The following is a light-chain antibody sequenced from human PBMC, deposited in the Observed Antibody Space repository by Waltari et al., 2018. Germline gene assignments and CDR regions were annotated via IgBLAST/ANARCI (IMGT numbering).Light chain of an antibody. CDR2: KVS. Sequence: DVGLTQSPLSLPVTLGQPASISCRSSQSLVYTDGISYLNWFHQRPGQAPRRLIYKVSIRDSGAPDRFSGSGSGTEFTLMISSVEADDVGVYFCMQATHWPFTFGQGTRLE. CDR1: QSLVYTDGISY. V-gene: IGKV2-30*01. J-gene: IGKJ5*01. CDR3: MQATHWPFT.